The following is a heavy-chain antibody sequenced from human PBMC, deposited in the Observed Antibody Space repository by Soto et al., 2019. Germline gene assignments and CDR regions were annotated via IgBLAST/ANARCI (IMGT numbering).Heavy chain of an antibody. J-gene: IGHJ5*02. CDR2: IDHSGYT. CDR3: ARGTGCSGGNCWFDP. CDR1: GGSFSGYY. Sequence: KTSETLSLTCAVYGGSFSGYYWNWIRQPPGKGLEWIGEIDHSGYTNYNPSLKSRVTISVDTSKNQFSLKLSSVTAADTAVYYCARGTGCSGGNCWFDPWGQGTLVTVSS. D-gene: IGHD2-15*01. V-gene: IGHV4-34*01.